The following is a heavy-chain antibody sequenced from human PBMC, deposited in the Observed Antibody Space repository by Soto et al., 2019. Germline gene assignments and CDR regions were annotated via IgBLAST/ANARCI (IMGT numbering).Heavy chain of an antibody. CDR2: IYYDGNT. J-gene: IGHJ4*02. Sequence: QLQLQESGPGLVKPSETLSLTCTVSGDSITSSSHYWGWIRQPPGKGLECIANIYYDGNTYYNPSPNSRVAISLDTSKNQFSLRLNSVTAADTAVYYCARSSIEPRVFMYPFDSWGQGTLVTVSS. CDR3: ARSSIEPRVFMYPFDS. CDR1: GDSITSSSHY. D-gene: IGHD6-6*01. V-gene: IGHV4-39*01.